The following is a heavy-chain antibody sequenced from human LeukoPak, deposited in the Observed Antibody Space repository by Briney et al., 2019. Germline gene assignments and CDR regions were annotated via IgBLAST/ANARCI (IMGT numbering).Heavy chain of an antibody. Sequence: GSLRLSCAASGFTFSSYWMSWVRQAPGMGLEWVANIKQDGSEKNYVDSAKGRFTISRDNAKNSLYLQMSSLRAEDTAVYYCVRNSPDGWDWGQGTLVTVSS. J-gene: IGHJ4*02. V-gene: IGHV3-7*03. CDR2: IKQDGSEK. CDR1: GFTFSSYW. D-gene: IGHD1-26*01. CDR3: VRNSPDGWD.